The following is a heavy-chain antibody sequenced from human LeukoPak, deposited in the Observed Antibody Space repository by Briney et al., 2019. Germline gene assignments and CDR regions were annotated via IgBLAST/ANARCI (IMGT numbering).Heavy chain of an antibody. D-gene: IGHD1-26*01. CDR1: GGSFSGYY. CDR3: ARDRSGSYYVRFDY. V-gene: IGHV4-34*01. CDR2: INHSGST. J-gene: IGHJ4*02. Sequence: SETLSLTCAVYGGSFSGYYWSWLRQPPGKGLEWIGEINHSGSTNYNPSLKSRVTISVDTSKNQFSLKLSSVTAADTAVYYCARDRSGSYYVRFDYWGQGTLVTVSS.